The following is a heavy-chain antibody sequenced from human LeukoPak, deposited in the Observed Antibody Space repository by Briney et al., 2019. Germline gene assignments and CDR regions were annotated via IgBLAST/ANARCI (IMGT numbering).Heavy chain of an antibody. Sequence: ASVKVSCKASGHTFTSYDINWVRQATGQGLEWMGWMNPNSGNTGYAQKFQGRVTMTRNTSISTAYMELSSLRSEDTAVYYCARGYNWNYWKRYYYYGMDVWGQGTTVTVSS. J-gene: IGHJ6*02. D-gene: IGHD1-7*01. CDR3: ARGYNWNYWKRYYYYGMDV. CDR1: GHTFTSYD. CDR2: MNPNSGNT. V-gene: IGHV1-8*01.